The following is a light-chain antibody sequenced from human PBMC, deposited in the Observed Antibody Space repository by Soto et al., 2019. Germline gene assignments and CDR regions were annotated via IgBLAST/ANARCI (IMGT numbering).Light chain of an antibody. CDR2: EVT. CDR1: SRDIGTSNL. J-gene: IGLJ1*01. CDR3: YSFTGISTSPFV. Sequence: QSALTQPASVSGSPGQSITISCTGTSRDIGTSNLVSWYQQYPGKAPKLMIYEVTKRPSGISYRFSGSKSGNTASLTISGLQPEDEVDYSSYSFTGISTSPFVFGTGTKVPAL. V-gene: IGLV2-23*02.